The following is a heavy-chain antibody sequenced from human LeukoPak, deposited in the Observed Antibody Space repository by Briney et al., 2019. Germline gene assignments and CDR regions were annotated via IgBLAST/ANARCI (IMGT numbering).Heavy chain of an antibody. D-gene: IGHD3-10*01. J-gene: IGHJ3*02. V-gene: IGHV1-18*01. CDR2: ISAYNGNT. CDR3: ARDVGGFGELLFPDAFDI. CDR1: GYTFTSYG. Sequence: GASVKVSCKASGYTFTSYGISWVRQAPGQGLEWMGWISAYNGNTNYAQKLQGRVTMTTDTSTSTAYMELRSLRSDDTAVYYCARDVGGFGELLFPDAFDIWGQGTMVTVSS.